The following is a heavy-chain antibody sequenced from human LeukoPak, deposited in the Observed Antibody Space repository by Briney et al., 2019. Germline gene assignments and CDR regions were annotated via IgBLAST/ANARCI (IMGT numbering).Heavy chain of an antibody. CDR2: INYSGST. J-gene: IGHJ6*02. V-gene: IGHV4-59*08. D-gene: IGHD1-26*01. CDR3: AWSSADYYYYGMDV. Sequence: SETLSLTCTVSGVTISSYYWSWIRQPPGKGLEWIGYINYSGSTNYNPSLKSRVTISVDTSKNQFSLKLSSVTAADTAVYYCAWSSADYYYYGMDVWGQGTTVTVSS. CDR1: GVTISSYY.